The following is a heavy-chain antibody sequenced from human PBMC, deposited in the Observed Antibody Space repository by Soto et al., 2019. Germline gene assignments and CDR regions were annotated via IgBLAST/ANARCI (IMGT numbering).Heavy chain of an antibody. CDR1: GFTFSTYS. Sequence: GRSLRLSCAASGFTFSTYSLNWVRQAPGKGLDWVAHISSGGDTIYYTDSVKGRFAISRDNAKSSVSLQMNTLRVEDTAVYYCARGDSIIIPAVSDFWGQGTLVTVSS. CDR2: ISSGGDTI. V-gene: IGHV3-48*04. CDR3: ARGDSIIIPAVSDF. D-gene: IGHD2-2*01. J-gene: IGHJ4*02.